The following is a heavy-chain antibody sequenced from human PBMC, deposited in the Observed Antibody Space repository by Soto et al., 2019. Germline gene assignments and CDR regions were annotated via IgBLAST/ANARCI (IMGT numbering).Heavy chain of an antibody. V-gene: IGHV1-69*13. J-gene: IGHJ4*02. Sequence: ASVKVSCKASGGTFSSYAISWVRQAPGQGLEWMGGIIPIFGTANYAQKFQGRVTITADESTSTAYMELSSLRSEDTAVYYCARDRTGVSTVTTSRFFDYWGQGTLVTVSS. CDR2: IIPIFGTA. D-gene: IGHD4-17*01. CDR3: ARDRTGVSTVTTSRFFDY. CDR1: GGTFSSYA.